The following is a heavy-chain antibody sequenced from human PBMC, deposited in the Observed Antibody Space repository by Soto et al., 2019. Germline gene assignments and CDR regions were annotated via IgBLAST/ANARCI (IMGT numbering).Heavy chain of an antibody. CDR3: DSTAVKSSGWYD. Sequence: QLVESGGGLVQPGGSLRLSCAASEFTFNTYDMNWVRQAPGKGLEWISYINSGGKTIYYADSVEGRFTVSRDNAKRSLYLQMHTLKPEDTAVYFCDSTAVKSSGWYDWGEGTLVNVSS. V-gene: IGHV3-48*03. CDR1: EFTFNTYD. J-gene: IGHJ4*02. D-gene: IGHD6-13*01. CDR2: INSGGKTI.